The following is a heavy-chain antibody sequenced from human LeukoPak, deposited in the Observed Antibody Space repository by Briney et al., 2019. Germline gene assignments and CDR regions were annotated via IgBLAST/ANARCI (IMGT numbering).Heavy chain of an antibody. V-gene: IGHV3-48*01. CDR1: GFTFSSYS. CDR3: ARPVWCSSTICTGPFDV. CDR2: ITSSSSTI. D-gene: IGHD3-16*01. J-gene: IGHJ4*02. Sequence: PGGSLRLSCAASGFTFSSYSMNWVRQAPGKGLEWVSYITSSSSTIYYADSVKGRFTISRDNAKNSLYLQMNSLRAEDTAVYYCARPVWCSSTICTGPFDVWGQGTLVAVSS.